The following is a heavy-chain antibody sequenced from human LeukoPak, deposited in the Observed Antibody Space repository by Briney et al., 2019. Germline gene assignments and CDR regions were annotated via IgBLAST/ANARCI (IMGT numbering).Heavy chain of an antibody. D-gene: IGHD3-22*01. J-gene: IGHJ4*02. CDR2: ISSNGGST. Sequence: GGSLRLSCAASGFTFSSHAMHWVRQAPGKGLEYVSAISSNGGSTYYANSVKGRFTISRDNSKNTLYLQMGSLRAEGMAVYYCAKDRSYYDSGGFRNFDYWGQGTLVTVSS. CDR1: GFTFSSHA. CDR3: AKDRSYYDSGGFRNFDY. V-gene: IGHV3-64*01.